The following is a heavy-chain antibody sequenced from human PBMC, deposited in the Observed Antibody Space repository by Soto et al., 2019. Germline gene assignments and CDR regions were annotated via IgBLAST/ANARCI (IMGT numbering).Heavy chain of an antibody. J-gene: IGHJ4*02. D-gene: IGHD6-13*01. V-gene: IGHV3-23*01. CDR1: GFTFSSYA. CDR3: ARRGPGTYFDY. CDR2: ISGSGDST. Sequence: PGGSLRLSCAASGFTFSSYARNWVRQAPGKGLEWVSVISGSGDSTYYADSVKGRFTISRDNSKNTLYLQMNSLRTEDTAVYYCARRGPGTYFDYWGQGTLVTVSS.